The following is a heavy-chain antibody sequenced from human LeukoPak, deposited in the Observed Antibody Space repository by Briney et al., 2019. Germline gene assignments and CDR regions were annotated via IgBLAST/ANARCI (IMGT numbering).Heavy chain of an antibody. CDR1: GGSISSGGHY. CDR3: ATSRFSTAWWGFDY. D-gene: IGHD6-19*01. CDR2: IYYTGST. J-gene: IGHJ4*02. V-gene: IGHV4-31*03. Sequence: PSGTLSLTCSVSGGSISSGGHYWSWIRQHPGKGLEWIGYIYYTGSTYYNPSLKSRLTISVDTSKNQFSLKLSSVTAADTAVYYCATSRFSTAWWGFDYWGQGTLVTVSS.